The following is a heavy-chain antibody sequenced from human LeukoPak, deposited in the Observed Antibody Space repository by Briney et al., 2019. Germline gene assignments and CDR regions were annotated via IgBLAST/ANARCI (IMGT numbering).Heavy chain of an antibody. CDR2: ISGSGGST. J-gene: IGHJ6*02. Sequence: SGGSLRLSCAASGFTFSSYAMSWVRQAPGKGLEWVSAISGSGGSTYYADSVKGRFTISRDNSKNTLYLQMNSLRAEDTAVYYCAKDVQRQYYYYYGMDVWGQGTTVTVSS. D-gene: IGHD6-25*01. V-gene: IGHV3-23*01. CDR1: GFTFSSYA. CDR3: AKDVQRQYYYYYGMDV.